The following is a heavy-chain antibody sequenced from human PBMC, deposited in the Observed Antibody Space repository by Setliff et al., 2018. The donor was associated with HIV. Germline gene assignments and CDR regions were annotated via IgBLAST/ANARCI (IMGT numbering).Heavy chain of an antibody. CDR3: ARWGEPSIKAFDI. D-gene: IGHD3-16*01. V-gene: IGHV4-59*08. CDR2: AHHSGTT. Sequence: SETLSLPCEVSGGSITDFYWNWIRQPPGKGLEWIGFAHHSGTTSYNPSLQSRVIIAVDTSRNEFYLRVNSVTAADTAVYYCARWGEPSIKAFDIWGQGTMVTVSS. J-gene: IGHJ3*02. CDR1: GGSITDFY.